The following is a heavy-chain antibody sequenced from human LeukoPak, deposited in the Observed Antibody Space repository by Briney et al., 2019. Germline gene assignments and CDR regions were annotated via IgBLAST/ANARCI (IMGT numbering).Heavy chain of an antibody. V-gene: IGHV4-4*07. CDR2: IYTSGST. CDR1: GGSISSYY. J-gene: IGHJ2*01. D-gene: IGHD5-12*01. Sequence: SETLSLTCTVSGGSISSYYWSWIRQPAGKGLEWIGRIYTSGSTNYNPSLKSRVTMSVDTSKNQFSLKLSSVTAADTAVYYCARGTPHVDIVATAYWYFDLWGRGTLVTVSS. CDR3: ARGTPHVDIVATAYWYFDL.